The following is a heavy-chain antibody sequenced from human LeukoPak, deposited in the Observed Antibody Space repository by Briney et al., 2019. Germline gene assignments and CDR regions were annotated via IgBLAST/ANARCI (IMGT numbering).Heavy chain of an antibody. CDR2: INPDSGVT. V-gene: IGHV1-2*02. D-gene: IGHD2-15*01. J-gene: IGHJ3*02. CDR3: ARDGTFDI. CDR1: GYTFTDYY. Sequence: SSVKVSCMPSGYTFTDYYMHWVRQAPGQGLEWMGWINPDSGVTNYPQQFQRRVTMTRDTCSSTAYLELIRLRSDDTAVYYGARDGTFDIWGQGTIFTVSS.